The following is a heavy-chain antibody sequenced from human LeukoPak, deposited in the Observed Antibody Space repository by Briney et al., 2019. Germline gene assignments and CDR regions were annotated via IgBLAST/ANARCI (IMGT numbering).Heavy chain of an antibody. Sequence: GGSLRLSCAASGFTFDDYAMHWVRQAPGKGLEWVSGISWNSGSIGYADSVKGRFTISRDNAKNSLYLQMNSLRAEDTALYYCAKGYDILTGYYLFDYWGQGTLVTVSS. CDR3: AKGYDILTGYYLFDY. V-gene: IGHV3-9*01. J-gene: IGHJ4*02. CDR1: GFTFDDYA. D-gene: IGHD3-9*01. CDR2: ISWNSGSI.